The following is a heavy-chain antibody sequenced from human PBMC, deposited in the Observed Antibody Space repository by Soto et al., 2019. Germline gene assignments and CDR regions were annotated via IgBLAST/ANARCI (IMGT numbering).Heavy chain of an antibody. Sequence: QVQLQESGPGLVKPSGTLSLTCAVSGGSIHTSDWWSWVRQPPGKGLEWIGEIYHSGSTTYNPSLKSRVTMSVDKSKNPLSLKLSSVTAADPAVYYCAKIQDYSVYPLRAYWGQGTLVTVS. J-gene: IGHJ4*02. V-gene: IGHV4-4*02. CDR1: GGSIHTSDW. CDR2: IYHSGST. D-gene: IGHD4-17*01. CDR3: AKIQDYSVYPLRAY.